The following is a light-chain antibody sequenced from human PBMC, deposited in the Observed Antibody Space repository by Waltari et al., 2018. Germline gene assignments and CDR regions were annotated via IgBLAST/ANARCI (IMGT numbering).Light chain of an antibody. Sequence: EIVLTQSPATLSLSPGERATLSCRASPSVSSYLAWYQQKPGQAPRLLIYDASNRATGIPARFSGSGSGTDFTLTISSLEPEDFAVYYCQQRGNWPRTFGQGTKLEIK. CDR1: PSVSSY. CDR2: DAS. V-gene: IGKV3-11*01. J-gene: IGKJ2*01. CDR3: QQRGNWPRT.